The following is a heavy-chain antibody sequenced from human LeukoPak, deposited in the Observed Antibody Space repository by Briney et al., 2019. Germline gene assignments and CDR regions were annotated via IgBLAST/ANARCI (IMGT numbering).Heavy chain of an antibody. V-gene: IGHV4-39*07. Sequence: PSETLSLTCTVSGGSISSSSYYWGWIRQPPGKGLEWIGSIYYSGSTYYNPSLKSRVTISVDTSKNQFSLKLSSVTAADTAVYYCASASGERTIYYFDYWGQGTLVTVSS. CDR3: ASASGERTIYYFDY. CDR2: IYYSGST. J-gene: IGHJ4*02. D-gene: IGHD3-3*01. CDR1: GGSISSSSYY.